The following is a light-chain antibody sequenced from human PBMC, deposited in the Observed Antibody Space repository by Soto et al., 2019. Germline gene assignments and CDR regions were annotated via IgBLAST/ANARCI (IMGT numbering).Light chain of an antibody. CDR1: QSVSSN. CDR3: QQYNNWPPIT. V-gene: IGKV3-15*01. CDR2: GAS. Sequence: EILLKQSADTLSVSPGERATLSFRASQSVSSNLAWYQQKPGQAPRLLIYGASTRATGIPARFSGSGSGTEFTLTISSLQSEDFAVYYCQQYNNWPPITFGQGTRLEI. J-gene: IGKJ5*01.